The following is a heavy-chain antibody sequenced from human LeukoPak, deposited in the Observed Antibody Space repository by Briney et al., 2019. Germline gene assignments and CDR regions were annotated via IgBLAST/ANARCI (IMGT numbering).Heavy chain of an antibody. CDR1: GYTFNSYG. V-gene: IGHV1-18*03. CDR3: AREIAAGTFEY. J-gene: IGHJ4*02. CDR2: ISTYNGNT. Sequence: ASVKVSFTASGYTFNSYGISWVRQAPGQGLEWMGWISTYNGNTNYAQKFQGRVTMTTDTSTSTAYMELRSLRSDDMAMFYCAREIAAGTFEYWGQGTLVTVSS. D-gene: IGHD6-13*01.